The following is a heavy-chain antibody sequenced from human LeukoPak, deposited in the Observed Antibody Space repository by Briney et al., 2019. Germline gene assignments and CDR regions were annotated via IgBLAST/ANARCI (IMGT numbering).Heavy chain of an antibody. Sequence: GGSLRLSCAASGFTFSSYGMHWVRQAPGKGLEWVAVIWYDGSNKYYADSVKGRFTISRDNSKNTLYLQMNSLRAEDTAVYYCARDRRAGTMVRGALDYWGQGTLVIVSS. CDR1: GFTFSSYG. V-gene: IGHV3-33*01. CDR3: ARDRRAGTMVRGALDY. J-gene: IGHJ4*02. D-gene: IGHD3-10*01. CDR2: IWYDGSNK.